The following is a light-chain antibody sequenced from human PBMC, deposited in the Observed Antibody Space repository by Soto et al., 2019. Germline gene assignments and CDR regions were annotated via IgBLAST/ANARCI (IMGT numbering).Light chain of an antibody. J-gene: IGKJ1*01. Sequence: EIVRTQSPATLSVSPGERATLSCRASQSISSNLAWYQQKPGQAPRLLIYGASSRATGIPARFSGSGSGTEFTLPIISLQSADFAVYYCQQYKNWLTWTFGQGTKVDIK. CDR1: QSISSN. CDR3: QQYKNWLTWT. V-gene: IGKV3-15*01. CDR2: GAS.